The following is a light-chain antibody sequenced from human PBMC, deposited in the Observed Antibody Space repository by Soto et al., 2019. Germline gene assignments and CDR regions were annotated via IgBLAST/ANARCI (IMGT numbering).Light chain of an antibody. CDR1: QTISTY. CDR3: QQSLGIPYT. CDR2: AAS. J-gene: IGKJ2*01. V-gene: IGKV1-39*01. Sequence: DIQMTQSPSALSASVGDRVTITCRASQTISTYLNWYQQKPGKAPKLLIYAASTLQSGVPSRFSGSGSGTDFTLTISSLQPEDFATYYCQQSLGIPYTFGQGTRQEIK.